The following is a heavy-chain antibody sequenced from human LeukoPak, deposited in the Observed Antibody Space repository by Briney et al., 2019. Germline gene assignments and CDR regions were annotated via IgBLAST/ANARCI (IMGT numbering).Heavy chain of an antibody. D-gene: IGHD2-2*01. J-gene: IGHJ4*02. Sequence: GGSLRLSCAASGFTFSSYGMHWVRQAPGKGLEWVAVISYDGSNKYYADSVKGRFTISRDNSKNTLYLQMNSLRAEDTAVYYCAKDRCSSTSCWEVDYWGQGTLVTVSS. V-gene: IGHV3-30*18. CDR2: ISYDGSNK. CDR3: AKDRCSSTSCWEVDY. CDR1: GFTFSSYG.